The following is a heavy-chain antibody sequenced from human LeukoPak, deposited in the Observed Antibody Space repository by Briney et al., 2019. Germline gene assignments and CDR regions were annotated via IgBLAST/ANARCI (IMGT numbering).Heavy chain of an antibody. V-gene: IGHV1-2*02. Sequence: ASVKVSCKASGYTFTGYYMHWVRQAPGQGLEWMGWINPNSGGTNYAQKFQGRVTMTRDTSISTAYMELSSLRAEDTAVYYCAKVPYHDFGVVIMSWFDPWGQGTPVTVSS. J-gene: IGHJ5*02. CDR1: GYTFTGYY. CDR3: AKVPYHDFGVVIMSWFDP. CDR2: INPNSGGT. D-gene: IGHD3-3*01.